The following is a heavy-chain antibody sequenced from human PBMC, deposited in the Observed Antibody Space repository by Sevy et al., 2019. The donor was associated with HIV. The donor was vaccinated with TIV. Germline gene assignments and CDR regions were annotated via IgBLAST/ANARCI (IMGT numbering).Heavy chain of an antibody. Sequence: GWSLRLSCAASGFTFSSYGMHWVRQAPGKGLEWVAVIWYDGSYKYYADSVKGRFTISRDNSKNTLYLQMNSLRAEDTSMYYCARDYDLGSYLDYWGQGTLVTVSS. V-gene: IGHV3-33*01. D-gene: IGHD5-12*01. J-gene: IGHJ4*02. CDR1: GFTFSSYG. CDR2: IWYDGSYK. CDR3: ARDYDLGSYLDY.